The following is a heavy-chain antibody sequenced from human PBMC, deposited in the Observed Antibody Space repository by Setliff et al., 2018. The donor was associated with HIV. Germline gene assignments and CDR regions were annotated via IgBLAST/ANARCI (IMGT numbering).Heavy chain of an antibody. V-gene: IGHV3-15*07. J-gene: IGHJ3*01. CDR2: IKSKADGGTI. D-gene: IGHD3-22*01. CDR1: GFTFSYDW. CDR3: ATGYYYDSKRAFDF. Sequence: KSGGSLRLSCVASGFTFSYDWMHWVRQAPGKGLEWVGRIKSKADGGTIDYAAPVKDRFIISRDDSKNTLYLQMNSLKTEDTAVYHCATGYYYDSKRAFDFWGQGTMVTVPS.